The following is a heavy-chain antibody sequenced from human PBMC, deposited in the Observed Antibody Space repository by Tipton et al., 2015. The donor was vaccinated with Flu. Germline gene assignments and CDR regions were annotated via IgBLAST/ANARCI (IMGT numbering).Heavy chain of an antibody. J-gene: IGHJ4*02. Sequence: TLSLTCTVSGGSISTTNYYWGWVRQPPGKGLEWIGNIYYSGSTYYNPSLKSRVTISVDTSKNQFSLKLGSVTAADTAVYYCASSYWIRGVTQVDYWGQGTLVTVSS. CDR2: IYYSGST. CDR1: GGSISTTNYY. D-gene: IGHD3-10*01. CDR3: ASSYWIRGVTQVDY. V-gene: IGHV4-39*07.